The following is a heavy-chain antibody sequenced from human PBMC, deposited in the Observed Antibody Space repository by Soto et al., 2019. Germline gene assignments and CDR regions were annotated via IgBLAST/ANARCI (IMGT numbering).Heavy chain of an antibody. J-gene: IGHJ4*02. Sequence: SETLSLTCTFSGGSMSSNYWSWIRQSAGKGLEWIGRIYTSGTTNYNPSIKSRVTMSVDTSKNRFSLKLTSVTAAETAVYYCARDRRLDSYSSPLYLYFDSWGQGSLVNVSS. V-gene: IGHV4-4*07. CDR1: GGSMSSNY. CDR2: IYTSGTT. D-gene: IGHD6-19*01. CDR3: ARDRRLDSYSSPLYLYFDS.